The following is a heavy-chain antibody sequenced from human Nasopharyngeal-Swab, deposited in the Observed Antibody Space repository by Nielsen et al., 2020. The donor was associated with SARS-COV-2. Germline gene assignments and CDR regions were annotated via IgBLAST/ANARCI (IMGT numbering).Heavy chain of an antibody. D-gene: IGHD2-15*01. J-gene: IGHJ4*02. Sequence: GESLKISCAASGFTFSSYEMSWVRQAPGKGLEWVSYISRSGGTKYYADSVKGRFTISRDNAKNSLYLQMNSLRADDTAVYYCAREDRGYCSGGSCYKNFDYWGQGTLVTVSS. CDR3: AREDRGYCSGGSCYKNFDY. CDR2: ISRSGGTK. V-gene: IGHV3-48*03. CDR1: GFTFSSYE.